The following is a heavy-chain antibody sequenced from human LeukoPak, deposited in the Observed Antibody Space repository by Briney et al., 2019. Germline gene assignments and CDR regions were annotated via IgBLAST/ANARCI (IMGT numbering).Heavy chain of an antibody. J-gene: IGHJ5*02. D-gene: IGHD6-13*01. V-gene: IGHV4-34*01. Sequence: KPSETLSLTCAVYGGSFSGYYWSWIRQPPGKGLEWIGEINHSGSTNYNPSLKSRVTISVDTSKNQFSLKLRSVTAADTAVYYCARGSGSWWANWFDPWGQGTLVTVSS. CDR1: GGSFSGYY. CDR2: INHSGST. CDR3: ARGSGSWWANWFDP.